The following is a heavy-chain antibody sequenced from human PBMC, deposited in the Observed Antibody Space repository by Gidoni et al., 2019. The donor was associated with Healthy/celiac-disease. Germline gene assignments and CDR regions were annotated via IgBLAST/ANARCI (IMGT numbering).Heavy chain of an antibody. CDR1: GYTLTELY. J-gene: IGHJ6*02. V-gene: IGHV1-24*01. CDR2: FDPEDGET. Sequence: QVQLVQSGAEVKKPGASVKVSCKVSGYTLTELYMHWVRQAPGKGLEWMGGFDPEDGETIYAQKFQGRVTMTEDTSTDTAYMELSSLRSEDTAVYYCATGDPYGDYSYYYYGMDVWGQGTTVTVSS. D-gene: IGHD4-17*01. CDR3: ATGDPYGDYSYYYYGMDV.